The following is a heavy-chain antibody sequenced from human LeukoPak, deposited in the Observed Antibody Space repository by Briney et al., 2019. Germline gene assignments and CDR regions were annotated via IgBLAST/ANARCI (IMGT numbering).Heavy chain of an antibody. CDR3: ARVYWNGGRAFDY. CDR1: GYTLSNNG. Sequence: ASVKVSCKASGYTLSNNGITWVRQAPGQGLEWMGWIAADNRKAYYAQNLQDRVTMTTDSSTNTAYMDLRSLRSDDTAVYYCARVYWNGGRAFDYWGQGTLVTVSS. J-gene: IGHJ4*02. V-gene: IGHV1-18*01. D-gene: IGHD1-1*01. CDR2: IAADNRKA.